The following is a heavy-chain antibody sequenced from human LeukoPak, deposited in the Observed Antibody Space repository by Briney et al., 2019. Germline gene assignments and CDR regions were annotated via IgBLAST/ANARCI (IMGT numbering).Heavy chain of an antibody. V-gene: IGHV1-2*06. CDR1: GYTFTGYY. J-gene: IGHJ3*02. CDR2: INPNSGGT. CDR3: ARSSVLRYYDSSGYHDAFDI. D-gene: IGHD3-22*01. Sequence: ASVKVSCKASGYTFTGYYMHWVRQAPGQGLEWMGRINPNSGGTNYAQKFQGRVTMTRDTSISTAYMELSRLGSDDTAVYYCARSSVLRYYDSSGYHDAFDIWGQGTMVTVSS.